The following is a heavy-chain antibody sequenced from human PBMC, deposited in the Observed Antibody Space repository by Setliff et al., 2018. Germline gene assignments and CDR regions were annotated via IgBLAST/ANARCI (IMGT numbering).Heavy chain of an antibody. V-gene: IGHV3-11*04. D-gene: IGHD6-13*01. CDR1: GFTFSDYY. CDR3: ATSIAAAALHDAFDI. CDR2: ISSSGSTI. J-gene: IGHJ3*02. Sequence: PGESLKISCAASGFTFSDYYMSWIRQAPGKGLEWVSYISSSGSTIYYADSVKGRFTISRDNAKNSLYLQMNSLRAEDTAVYYCATSIAAAALHDAFDIWGQGTMVTVSS.